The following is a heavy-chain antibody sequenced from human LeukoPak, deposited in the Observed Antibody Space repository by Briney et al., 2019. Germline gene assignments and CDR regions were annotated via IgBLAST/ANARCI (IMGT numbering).Heavy chain of an antibody. V-gene: IGHV3-23*01. CDR2: FTVSGGNT. CDR1: GFTFSSNA. CDR3: VRAHSIHNYHYGIDV. Sequence: GGSLRLSCAASGFTFSSNAMSGVRQAPGKGREWFSGFTVSGGNTYYADSVKGRFTIFRDNSKNTLYLQMGSLRADDTAVYYCVRAHSIHNYHYGIDVWGHGTTVTVSS. D-gene: IGHD3-3*01. J-gene: IGHJ6*02.